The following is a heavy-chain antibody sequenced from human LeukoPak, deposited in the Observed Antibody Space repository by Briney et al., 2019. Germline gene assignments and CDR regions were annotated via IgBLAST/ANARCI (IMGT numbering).Heavy chain of an antibody. CDR1: GFSFSRYW. J-gene: IGHJ4*02. V-gene: IGHV3-7*01. CDR2: IREDGSDK. Sequence: PGGSLRLSCAASGFSFSRYWMTWVRQAPGKGLEWVANIREDGSDKYYVDSVKGRFTISRDNAKNSLYLQMNSLKAEDTAVYYCARESSGLLGFDYWGQGTLVTVSS. D-gene: IGHD2-21*02. CDR3: ARESSGLLGFDY.